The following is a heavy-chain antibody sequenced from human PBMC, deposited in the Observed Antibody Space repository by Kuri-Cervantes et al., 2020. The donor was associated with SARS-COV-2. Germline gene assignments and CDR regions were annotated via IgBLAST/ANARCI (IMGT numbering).Heavy chain of an antibody. CDR1: GGSISSYY. CDR3: ASLLSYYDYVWGSYWYYYFDY. Sequence: GSLRLSCTVSGGSISSYYWSWIRQLPGKGLEWIGYIYYSGSTNYNPSLKSRVTISVDTSKNQFSLKLSSVTAADTAVYYCASLLSYYDYVWGSYWYYYFDYWGQGTLVTVSS. V-gene: IGHV4-59*12. J-gene: IGHJ4*02. CDR2: IYYSGST. D-gene: IGHD3-16*01.